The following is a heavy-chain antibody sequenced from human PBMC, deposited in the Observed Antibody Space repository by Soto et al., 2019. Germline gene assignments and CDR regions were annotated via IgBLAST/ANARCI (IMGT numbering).Heavy chain of an antibody. J-gene: IGHJ6*02. CDR1: GDSVSSNSAA. CDR3: ARDKVIVVVPAAITWDYYYGMDV. Sequence: LSLTCAISGDSVSSNSAAWNWIRQSPSRGLEWLGRTYYRSKWYNDYAVSVKSRITINPDTSKNQFSLQLNSVTPEDTAVYYCARDKVIVVVPAAITWDYYYGMDVWGQGTTVTVSS. D-gene: IGHD2-2*01. V-gene: IGHV6-1*01. CDR2: TYYRSKWYN.